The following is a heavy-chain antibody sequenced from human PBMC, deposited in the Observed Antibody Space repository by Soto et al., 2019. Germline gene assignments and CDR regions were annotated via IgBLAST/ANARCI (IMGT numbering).Heavy chain of an antibody. Sequence: QLQLQESGPGLVKPSETLSLTCTVSGGSISSSGYYWGWIRQPPGKGLEWIGSIYYTGITYHNPSLKSRVTISVDTSKNQFSLKLNAVTAADTAVYYCATFRYSYGKYFDYWGQGTLVTVSS. CDR3: ATFRYSYGKYFDY. J-gene: IGHJ4*02. V-gene: IGHV4-39*01. D-gene: IGHD5-18*01. CDR2: IYYTGIT. CDR1: GGSISSSGYY.